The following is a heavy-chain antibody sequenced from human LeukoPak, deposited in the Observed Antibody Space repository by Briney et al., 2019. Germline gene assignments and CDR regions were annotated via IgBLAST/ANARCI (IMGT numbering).Heavy chain of an antibody. Sequence: ASVKVSCKASGYSFVLYGISWVRQAPGQGPEWMGWISTANGNTKYAQQFQDRVTMTTDTSTTTAYMELRSLRSDDTAVYYCARDFVGGEWLLSGYYMDVWGKGTTVTVSS. J-gene: IGHJ6*03. CDR3: ARDFVGGEWLLSGYYMDV. V-gene: IGHV1-18*01. CDR2: ISTANGNT. CDR1: GYSFVLYG. D-gene: IGHD3-3*01.